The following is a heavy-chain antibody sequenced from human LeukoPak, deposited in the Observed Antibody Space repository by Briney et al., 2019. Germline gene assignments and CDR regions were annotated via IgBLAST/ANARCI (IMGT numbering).Heavy chain of an antibody. J-gene: IGHJ4*02. CDR2: ITNIGVTT. CDR3: AKHSSGWYEYYFDY. CDR1: GFPFGSYA. D-gene: IGHD6-19*01. V-gene: IGHV3-23*01. Sequence: GGSLRLSCAASGFPFGSYAMSWVRQTPGKSLEWVSIITNIGVTTYYADSVRGRFTISRHNSKNTLYLQMNSLRAEDTAVYYCAKHSSGWYEYYFDYWGQGTLVTVSS.